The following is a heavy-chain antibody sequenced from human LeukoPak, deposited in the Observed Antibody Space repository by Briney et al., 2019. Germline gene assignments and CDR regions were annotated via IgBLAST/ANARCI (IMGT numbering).Heavy chain of an antibody. CDR2: ISAYNGNT. V-gene: IGHV1-18*01. Sequence: ASVKVSCKASGGTFSSYGISWVRQAPGQGLEWMGWISAYNGNTNYAQKLQGRVTMTTDTSTSTAYMELRSLRSDDTAVYYCARGIDIAAAGINWFDPWGQGTLVTVSS. J-gene: IGHJ5*02. CDR1: GGTFSSYG. CDR3: ARGIDIAAAGINWFDP. D-gene: IGHD6-13*01.